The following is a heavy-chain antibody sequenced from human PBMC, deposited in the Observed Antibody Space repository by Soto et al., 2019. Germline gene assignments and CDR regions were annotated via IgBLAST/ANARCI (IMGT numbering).Heavy chain of an antibody. CDR3: AKGFCISSSCSVGYAFDI. CDR2: TSNEGSNK. Sequence: PGGSLRLSCAASGFSFRSYGMHWVRQAPGKGLEWVAVTSNEGSNKYYADSVKGRFTISRDNSKNTLFLQMNSLRPEDTAVYYCAKGFCISSSCSVGYAFDIWGQGTMVTVSS. V-gene: IGHV3-30*18. CDR1: GFSFRSYG. D-gene: IGHD2-2*01. J-gene: IGHJ3*02.